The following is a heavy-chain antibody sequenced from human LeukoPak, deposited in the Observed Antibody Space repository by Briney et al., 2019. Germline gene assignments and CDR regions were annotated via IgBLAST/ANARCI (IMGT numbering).Heavy chain of an antibody. CDR2: ISSSGTTM. CDR1: GFTFSDYY. D-gene: IGHD2-2*01. Sequence: NPGGSLRLSCAASGFTFSDYYMSWLREAPGKGVEWLSYISSSGTTMYYVDSVKGRFTISRDNAENSLYLQMHSLRAEDTAVYYCARGSRNDYWGQGTLVTVSS. V-gene: IGHV3-11*01. CDR3: ARGSRNDY. J-gene: IGHJ4*02.